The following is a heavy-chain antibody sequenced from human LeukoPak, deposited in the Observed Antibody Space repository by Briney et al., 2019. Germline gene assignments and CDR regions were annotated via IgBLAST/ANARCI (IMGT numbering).Heavy chain of an antibody. D-gene: IGHD3-10*01. CDR1: GFIFSSYQ. Sequence: PGGSLRLSCAASGFIFSSYQMNWVRQAPGKGLAWVSHISTSGNTIYYADSVKGRFTISRDNAKNSLYLQMNSLRAEDTAIYYCVGAGFDYWGQGTLVTVPS. CDR3: VGAGFDY. CDR2: ISTSGNTI. V-gene: IGHV3-48*03. J-gene: IGHJ4*02.